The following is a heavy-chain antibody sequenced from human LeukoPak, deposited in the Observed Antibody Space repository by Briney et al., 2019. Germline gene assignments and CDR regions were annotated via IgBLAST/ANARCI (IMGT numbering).Heavy chain of an antibody. CDR1: GYTFTGYY. Sequence: ASVKVSCKASGYTFTGYYMHWVRQAPGQGLEWMGWINPNSGGTNYAQKFQGRVTMTRDTSTSTVYMELSSLRSEDTAVYYCARVSSSVVTPGDYWGQGTLVTVSS. V-gene: IGHV1-2*02. CDR2: INPNSGGT. CDR3: ARVSSSVVTPGDY. D-gene: IGHD4-23*01. J-gene: IGHJ4*02.